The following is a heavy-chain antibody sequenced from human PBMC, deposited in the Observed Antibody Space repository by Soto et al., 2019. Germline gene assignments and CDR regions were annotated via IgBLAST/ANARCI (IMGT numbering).Heavy chain of an antibody. D-gene: IGHD2-2*01. J-gene: IGHJ6*03. CDR1: GGTFSSYT. Sequence: QVQLVQSGAEVKKPGSSVKVSCKASGGTFSSYTISWVRQAPGQGLEWMGRIIPILGIANYAQKFQGRVTITADKSTRTAYMELSSLRSEDTAVYYCTVVPAAIGYYYYYMDVWGKGTTVTVSS. CDR2: IIPILGIA. V-gene: IGHV1-69*02. CDR3: TVVPAAIGYYYYYMDV.